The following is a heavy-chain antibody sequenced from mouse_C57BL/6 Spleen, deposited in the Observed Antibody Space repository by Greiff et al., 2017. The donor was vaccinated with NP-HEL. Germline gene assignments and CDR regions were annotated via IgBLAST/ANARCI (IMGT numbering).Heavy chain of an antibody. CDR1: GYTFTDYY. CDR3: ARRDDGYYLYYFDY. V-gene: IGHV1-26*01. Sequence: EVQLQQSGPELVKPGASVKISCKASGYTFTDYYMNWVKQSHGKSLEWIGDINPNNGGTSYNQKFKGKATLTVDKSSSTAYMELRSLTSADSAVYYCARRDDGYYLYYFDYWGQGTTLTVSS. CDR2: INPNNGGT. J-gene: IGHJ2*01. D-gene: IGHD2-3*01.